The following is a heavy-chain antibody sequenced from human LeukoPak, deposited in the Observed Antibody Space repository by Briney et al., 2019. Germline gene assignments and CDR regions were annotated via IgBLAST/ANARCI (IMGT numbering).Heavy chain of an antibody. CDR2: IIPIFGTA. Sequence: GASVRVSCKASGGTFSSYAISWVRQAPGQGLEWMGGIIPIFGTANYAQKFQGRVTITTDESTSTAYMELSSLRSEDTAVYYCARDDSSGYPPRGFDIRGQGTMVTVSS. CDR3: ARDDSSGYPPRGFDI. V-gene: IGHV1-69*05. D-gene: IGHD3-22*01. CDR1: GGTFSSYA. J-gene: IGHJ3*02.